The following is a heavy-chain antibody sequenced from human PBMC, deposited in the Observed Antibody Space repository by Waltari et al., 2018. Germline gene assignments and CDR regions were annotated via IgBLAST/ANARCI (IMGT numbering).Heavy chain of an antibody. Sequence: EVQLVESGGGLVQPGGSLRLSCAASGFTFSSYAMSWVRQAPGQGMAWVSAISGSGGSTYYADSVKGRFTISRDNSKNTLYLQMNSLRAEDTAVYYCANIDYYDSSGYYPFDYWGQGTLVTVSS. CDR3: ANIDYYDSSGYYPFDY. CDR1: GFTFSSYA. J-gene: IGHJ4*02. D-gene: IGHD3-22*01. V-gene: IGHV3-23*04. CDR2: ISGSGGST.